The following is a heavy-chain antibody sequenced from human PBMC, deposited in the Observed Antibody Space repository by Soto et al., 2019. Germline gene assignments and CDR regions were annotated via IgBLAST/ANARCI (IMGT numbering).Heavy chain of an antibody. CDR2: INQDGSEE. V-gene: IGHV3-7*01. CDR3: VTGISSSAF. CDR1: GFTFSVLS. D-gene: IGHD6-6*01. Sequence: EVQLVESGGGLVQPGGSLSLSCAASGFTFSVLSMSWVRQTPGKGLEWVASINQDGSEEDYVGSVRGRFTISRDNAKTSLYLQLNSLRAEDTALYFCVTGISSSAFWGQGTLVTVSS. J-gene: IGHJ4*02.